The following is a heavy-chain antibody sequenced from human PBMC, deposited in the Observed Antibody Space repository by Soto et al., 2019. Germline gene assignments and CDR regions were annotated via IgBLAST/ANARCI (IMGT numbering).Heavy chain of an antibody. Sequence: QVQLVQSGAEVKKPGASVKVSCKASGYTFTNYYMHWVRQAPGQGLEWMGIITPSSGTTTYAPKFQGRVTMTRDTSTNTLYMELSSLRSEDTAVYYCAREIRTTFPLGYWGQGTLVTVSA. J-gene: IGHJ4*02. V-gene: IGHV1-46*03. CDR1: GYTFTNYY. CDR2: ITPSSGTT. D-gene: IGHD1-1*01. CDR3: AREIRTTFPLGY.